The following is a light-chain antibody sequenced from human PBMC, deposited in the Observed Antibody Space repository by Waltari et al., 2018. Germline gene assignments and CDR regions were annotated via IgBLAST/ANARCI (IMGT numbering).Light chain of an antibody. CDR3: CSYAGSYTWV. Sequence: QSALTQPRPVSGSPGQSVTIACTGTSSDVGGYDYVSCYQQNPGKAPKLMVFDVNRLPSGVPDRFSGSKSGNTASLTISGLQAEDEADYYCCSYAGSYTWVFGTGTKVTVL. J-gene: IGLJ1*01. V-gene: IGLV2-11*01. CDR2: DVN. CDR1: SSDVGGYDY.